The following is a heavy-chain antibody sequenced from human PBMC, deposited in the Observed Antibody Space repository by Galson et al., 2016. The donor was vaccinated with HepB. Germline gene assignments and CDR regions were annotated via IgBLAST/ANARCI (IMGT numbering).Heavy chain of an antibody. V-gene: IGHV3-7*03. CDR1: GFTFSSYS. CDR3: ARGRGVDV. Sequence: SLRLSCAASGFTFSSYSMTWVRQAPGKGLEWVANIKQDGSEKYYVDSVKGRFTISRDNAKNSLYLQMNSQRGEDTVVYYCARGRGVDVWGQGTTVTVAS. CDR2: IKQDGSEK. J-gene: IGHJ6*02.